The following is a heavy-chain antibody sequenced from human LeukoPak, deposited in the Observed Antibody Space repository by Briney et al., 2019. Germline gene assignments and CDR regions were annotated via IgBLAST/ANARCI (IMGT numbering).Heavy chain of an antibody. D-gene: IGHD3-22*01. CDR3: ARVLTRYYDSSGYQNNGDY. Sequence: GGSLRLSCAASGFTFSSYSMNWVRQAPGKGLEWVSSISSSSSYIYYADSVKGRFTISRDNAKNSLYLQMNSLRAEDTAVYYCARVLTRYYDSSGYQNNGDYWGQVALVTVAS. V-gene: IGHV3-21*01. J-gene: IGHJ4*02. CDR2: ISSSSSYI. CDR1: GFTFSSYS.